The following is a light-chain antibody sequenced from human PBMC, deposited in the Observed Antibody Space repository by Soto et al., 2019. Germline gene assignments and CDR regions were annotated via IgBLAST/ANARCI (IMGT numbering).Light chain of an antibody. Sequence: QSVLTQPPSASGTPGQRVTISCSGSSSNFGSNYVYWYQQLPGTAPKLLIYRNNQRPSGVPDRFSGSKSGTSASLAISWLRSEDEADYYCAAWDDSLSGWVFGGGTKLTVL. V-gene: IGLV1-47*01. CDR3: AAWDDSLSGWV. J-gene: IGLJ3*02. CDR2: RNN. CDR1: SSNFGSNY.